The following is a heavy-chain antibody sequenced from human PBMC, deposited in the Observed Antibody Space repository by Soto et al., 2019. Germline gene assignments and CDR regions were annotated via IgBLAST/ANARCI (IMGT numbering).Heavy chain of an antibody. CDR1: EFTFSRHG. CDR3: ARERTFGDNKHNYMDV. CDR2: IWSDGSNE. J-gene: IGHJ6*03. Sequence: QVQLVESGGGVVQPGRSLRLSCAASEFTFSRHGMHWVRQAPGKGLQWVGVIWSDGSNEVYADSVKGRFIISRDNSKNILYLQMNSLRAEDTAVYHCARERTFGDNKHNYMDVWGTGITVTVS. D-gene: IGHD3-10*01. V-gene: IGHV3-33*01.